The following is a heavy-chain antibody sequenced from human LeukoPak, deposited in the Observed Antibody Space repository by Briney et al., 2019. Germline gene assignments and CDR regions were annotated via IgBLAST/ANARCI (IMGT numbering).Heavy chain of an antibody. D-gene: IGHD5-12*01. J-gene: IGHJ4*02. CDR3: AREYRHQPD. CDR2: MNPNSGNT. V-gene: IGHV1-8*01. Sequence: GASVKVSCKASGYTFTSYDINWLRQASGQGLEWMGWMNPNSGNTGYAQKFQGRFTMTWDTSISTAYMELSSLRSEDTAVYSCAREYRHQPDWGQGTLVTVSS. CDR1: GYTFTSYD.